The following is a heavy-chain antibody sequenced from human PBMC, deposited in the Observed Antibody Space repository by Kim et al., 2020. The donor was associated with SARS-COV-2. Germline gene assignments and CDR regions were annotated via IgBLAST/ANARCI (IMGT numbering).Heavy chain of an antibody. V-gene: IGHV3-48*02. Sequence: GGSLRLSCAASGFTFSSYSMNWVRQAPGKGLEWVSYISSSSSTIYYADSVKGRFTISRDNAKNSLYLQMNSLRDEDTAVYYCARDFVIVPAARPYGMDVWRQGTTVTVSS. CDR1: GFTFSSYS. D-gene: IGHD2-2*01. CDR2: ISSSSSTI. CDR3: ARDFVIVPAARPYGMDV. J-gene: IGHJ6*02.